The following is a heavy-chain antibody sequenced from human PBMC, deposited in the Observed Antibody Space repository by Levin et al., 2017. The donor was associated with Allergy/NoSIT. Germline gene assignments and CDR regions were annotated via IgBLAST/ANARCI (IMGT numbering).Heavy chain of an antibody. J-gene: IGHJ6*02. CDR3: AREDIVVVPTVDGGSYYYYYGMDV. CDR2: ISSSGSTI. D-gene: IGHD2-2*01. Sequence: GGSLRLSCAASGFTFSSYEMNWVRQAPGKGLEWVSYISSSGSTIYYADSVKGRFTISRDNAKNSLYLQMNSLRAEDTAVYYCAREDIVVVPTVDGGSYYYYYGMDVWGQGTTVTVSS. CDR1: GFTFSSYE. V-gene: IGHV3-48*03.